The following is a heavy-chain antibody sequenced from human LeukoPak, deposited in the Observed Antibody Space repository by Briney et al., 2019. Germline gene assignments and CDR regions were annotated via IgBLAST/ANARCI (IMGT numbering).Heavy chain of an antibody. V-gene: IGHV4-39*01. CDR3: ARRDMVRGVILLDAFDI. CDR2: VYYSGGT. Sequence: PSETLSLTCSVSGASISTTTNYWDWIRQPPGKELEWIGTVYYSGGTAYNPSLKSRVTISVDTSKNQFSLRVTSVTAADTAVYYCARRDMVRGVILLDAFDIWGQGTMVTVSS. J-gene: IGHJ3*02. CDR1: GASISTTTNY. D-gene: IGHD3-10*01.